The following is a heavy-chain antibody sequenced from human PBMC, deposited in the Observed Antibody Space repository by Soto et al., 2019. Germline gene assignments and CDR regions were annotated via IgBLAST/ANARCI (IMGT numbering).Heavy chain of an antibody. J-gene: IGHJ6*02. V-gene: IGHV1-3*01. CDR2: INAGNGNT. Sequence: ASVKVSCKDSGYTLNSYAMHWVRQAPGQRLEWMGWINAGNGNTKYSQKFQGRVTITRDTSASTAYMELSSLRSEDTAVYYCARRPYYYACMDVWGQGTTVTVSS. CDR3: ARRPYYYACMDV. CDR1: GYTLNSYA.